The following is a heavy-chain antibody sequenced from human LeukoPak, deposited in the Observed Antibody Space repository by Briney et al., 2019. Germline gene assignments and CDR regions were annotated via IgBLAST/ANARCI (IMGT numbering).Heavy chain of an antibody. J-gene: IGHJ4*02. Sequence: GGSLRLSCAAFGFTFNRSGMHWVRQAPGKGLEWVALIFYDGSNKYFADSVKGRFTISRDNSKSMLYLQMNSLRAEDTAVYYCAQTGDKYGSFEYWGQGTLVTVSS. CDR3: AQTGDKYGSFEY. D-gene: IGHD3-10*01. V-gene: IGHV3-33*01. CDR2: IFYDGSNK. CDR1: GFTFNRSG.